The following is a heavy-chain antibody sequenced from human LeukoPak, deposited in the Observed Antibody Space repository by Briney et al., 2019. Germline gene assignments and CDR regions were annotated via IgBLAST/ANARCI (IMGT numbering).Heavy chain of an antibody. V-gene: IGHV3-48*02. J-gene: IGHJ4*02. CDR2: ISSSSII. D-gene: IGHD4-17*01. Sequence: PGGSLRLSCAASGFTLSSYSMNWVRQAPGKGLEWVSYISSSSIILYADSVKGRFTISRDNAKNSLYLQMNSLRDEDTAVYCCARSTVTPGYWGQGTLVTVSS. CDR1: GFTLSSYS. CDR3: ARSTVTPGY.